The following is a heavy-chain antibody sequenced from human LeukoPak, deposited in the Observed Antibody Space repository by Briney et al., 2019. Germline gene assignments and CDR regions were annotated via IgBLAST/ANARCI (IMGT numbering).Heavy chain of an antibody. CDR1: GYTFTSYY. Sequence: ASVKVSCKASGYTFTSYYIHWVRQAPGQGLEWMGMIYPRDGSTSYAQRFQDRVTVTRDTSTSTVHMELSGLRSEDTAVYYCARDQEGFDYWGQGTLVTVSS. J-gene: IGHJ4*02. CDR3: ARDQEGFDY. V-gene: IGHV1-46*01. CDR2: IYPRDGST.